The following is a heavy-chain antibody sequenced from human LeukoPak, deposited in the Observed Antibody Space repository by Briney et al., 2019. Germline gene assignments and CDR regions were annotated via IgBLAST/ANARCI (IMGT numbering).Heavy chain of an antibody. Sequence: TGGSLRLSCAASGFTSSSYAMHWVRQAPGKGLEWVAVIWYDGSNKYYADSVKGRFTISRDNSKNTLYLQMNSLRAEDTAVYYCARDGSGSYYNIYYWGQGTLVTVSS. J-gene: IGHJ4*02. CDR1: GFTSSSYA. CDR3: ARDGSGSYYNIYY. D-gene: IGHD3-10*01. CDR2: IWYDGSNK. V-gene: IGHV3-33*08.